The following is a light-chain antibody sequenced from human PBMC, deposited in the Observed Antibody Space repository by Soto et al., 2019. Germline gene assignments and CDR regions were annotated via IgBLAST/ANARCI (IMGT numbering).Light chain of an antibody. V-gene: IGLV2-14*01. CDR3: SSYTSNSTYV. CDR1: SSDVGGYNY. CDR2: EVS. J-gene: IGLJ1*01. Sequence: QSALTQPPSVSGSPGQSITISCTGTSSDVGGYNYVSWYQQHPGKAPKLMIYEVSKRPSGVSNRFSGSKSGNTASLTISGLQAEDEADYYCSSYTSNSTYVFGTGTKLTVL.